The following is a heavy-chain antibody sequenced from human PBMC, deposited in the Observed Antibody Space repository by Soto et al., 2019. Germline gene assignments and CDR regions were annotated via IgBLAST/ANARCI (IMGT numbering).Heavy chain of an antibody. D-gene: IGHD2-2*01. CDR2: ISYDGSNK. CDR1: GFTFSSYG. Sequence: ESGGGVVQPGRSLRLSCAASGFTFSSYGMHWVRQAPGKGLEWVAVISYDGSNKYYADSVKGRFTISRDNSKNTLYLQMNSLRAEDTAVYYCAKDRSLRPANYFDYWGQGTLVTVSS. CDR3: AKDRSLRPANYFDY. V-gene: IGHV3-30*18. J-gene: IGHJ4*02.